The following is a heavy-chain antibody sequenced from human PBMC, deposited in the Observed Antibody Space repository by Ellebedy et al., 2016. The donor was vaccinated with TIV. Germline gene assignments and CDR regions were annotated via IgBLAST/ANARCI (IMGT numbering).Heavy chain of an antibody. D-gene: IGHD3/OR15-3a*01. J-gene: IGHJ2*01. CDR1: GGSISGSDYY. V-gene: IGHV4-39*01. CDR3: ARSLLIFSFDKCYFDF. CDR2: IFDTVST. Sequence: GSLRLSCTVSGGSISGSDYYWGWIRQSPGKGLEWIGNIFDTVSTYYNPSLKSRVTISVDKSRNQFSLKLKSVTAADTAVYYCARSLLIFSFDKCYFDFWGRGTLVTVSS.